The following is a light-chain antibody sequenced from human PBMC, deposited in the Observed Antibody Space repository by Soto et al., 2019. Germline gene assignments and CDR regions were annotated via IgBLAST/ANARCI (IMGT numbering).Light chain of an antibody. J-gene: IGLJ1*01. Sequence: QSALTQPASVSGSPGQSITISCTGTSSDVGGYNYVSWYQQHPGKAPKLMIYDVSNRPSGVSSRFSGSKSGNTASLTISGLQADDKADNYRTAYTSSFIYVFGPGHKVTVL. V-gene: IGLV2-14*01. CDR2: DVS. CDR3: TAYTSSFIYV. CDR1: SSDVGGYNY.